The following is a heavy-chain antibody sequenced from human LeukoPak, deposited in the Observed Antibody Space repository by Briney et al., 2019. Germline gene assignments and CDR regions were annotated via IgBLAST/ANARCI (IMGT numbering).Heavy chain of an antibody. V-gene: IGHV4-59*08. Sequence: PSETLSLTCTVSGGSISSYYWSWIRQPPEKGLEWIGYIYYSGSTNYNPSLKSRVTISVDTSKNQFSLKLSSVTAADTAVYYCAGVNSSSNYYYYMDVWGKGTTVTVSS. D-gene: IGHD6-6*01. CDR2: IYYSGST. CDR3: AGVNSSSNYYYYMDV. CDR1: GGSISSYY. J-gene: IGHJ6*03.